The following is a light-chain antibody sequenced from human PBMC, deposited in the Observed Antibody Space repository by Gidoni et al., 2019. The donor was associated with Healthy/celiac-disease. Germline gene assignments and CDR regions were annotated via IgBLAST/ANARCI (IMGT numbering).Light chain of an antibody. CDR1: QSININ. CDR3: QQYHDWPT. V-gene: IGKV3-15*01. Sequence: EIVMTQSPATRSVSPGERAPLSCRARQSININLAWYQQTPGQAPRLLFQGSSARARGFPARFRGSGSGTEFTLTITSLQSEHFALYYCQQYHDWPTFXQXTQLEIK. J-gene: IGKJ2*01. CDR2: GSS.